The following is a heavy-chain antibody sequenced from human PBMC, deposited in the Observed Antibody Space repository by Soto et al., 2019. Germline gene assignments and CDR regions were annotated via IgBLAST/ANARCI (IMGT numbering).Heavy chain of an antibody. V-gene: IGHV3-23*01. CDR2: ISGSGGST. D-gene: IGHD2-2*02. Sequence: GGSLRLSCAASGFTFSSYAMSWVRQAPGKGLEWVSAISGSGGSTYYADSVKGRFTISRDNSKNTLYLQMNSLRAEDTAVYYCAKALRDIVVVPAAIYYFDYWGQGTLVTVSS. CDR1: GFTFSSYA. CDR3: AKALRDIVVVPAAIYYFDY. J-gene: IGHJ4*02.